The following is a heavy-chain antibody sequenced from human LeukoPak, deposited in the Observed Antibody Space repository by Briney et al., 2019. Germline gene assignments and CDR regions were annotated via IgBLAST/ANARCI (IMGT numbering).Heavy chain of an antibody. Sequence: ASVKVSCKASGYTFTNYGISWVRQAPGQGLEWMGWISAYNGNTHYAQNLQGRVTMTTDTSTSTAYMELKSLRSDDTALYYCAKDTVLGGYCSGGSCYLRPYYFDYWGQGTLVTVSS. CDR3: AKDTVLGGYCSGGSCYLRPYYFDY. CDR1: GYTFTNYG. J-gene: IGHJ4*02. D-gene: IGHD2-15*01. V-gene: IGHV1-18*01. CDR2: ISAYNGNT.